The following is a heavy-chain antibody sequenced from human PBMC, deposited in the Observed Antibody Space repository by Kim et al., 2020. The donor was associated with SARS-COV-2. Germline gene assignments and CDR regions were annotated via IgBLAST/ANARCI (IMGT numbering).Heavy chain of an antibody. Sequence: GGSLRLSCVVSGINFRRYWMSLVRQAPGKGLEWVANTNQDGRRQYYVDSVKGRFTISRDNAENSLFLQMTNLRVEDTAVYYCASDDYGPCSFGGQGTLVTVSS. CDR3: ASDDYGPCSF. D-gene: IGHD3-16*01. CDR1: GINFRRYW. CDR2: TNQDGRRQ. J-gene: IGHJ4*02. V-gene: IGHV3-7*03.